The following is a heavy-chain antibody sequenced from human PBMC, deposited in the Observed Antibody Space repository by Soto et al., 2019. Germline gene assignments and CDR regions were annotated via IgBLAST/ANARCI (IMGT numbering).Heavy chain of an antibody. J-gene: IGHJ4*02. D-gene: IGHD6-13*01. CDR3: ARDREGSWGSFDY. Sequence: QVQLVESGGGVVQPGRSLRLSCAASGFTFSSYGMHWVRQAPGKGLEWVAVIWYDGSNKYYADSVKGRFTISRDNSKNTLYLQMNSLRAEDTAVYYCARDREGSWGSFDYWGQGTLVTVSS. CDR2: IWYDGSNK. CDR1: GFTFSSYG. V-gene: IGHV3-33*01.